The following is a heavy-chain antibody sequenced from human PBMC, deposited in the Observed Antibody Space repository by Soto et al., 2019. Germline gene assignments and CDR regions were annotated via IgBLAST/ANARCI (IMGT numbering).Heavy chain of an antibody. D-gene: IGHD3-16*01. Sequence: EVQLVESGGGLVQPGGSLRLSCAASGFTVSTKYMSWVRQAPGKGLEWVSVIYSGGSTFYADSVRGRFTISRDSSKNTVNLQMNSLRAEDTAVYYCARDPWAADYWGQGTLVTVSS. CDR3: ARDPWAADY. J-gene: IGHJ4*02. CDR2: IYSGGST. CDR1: GFTVSTKY. V-gene: IGHV3-66*01.